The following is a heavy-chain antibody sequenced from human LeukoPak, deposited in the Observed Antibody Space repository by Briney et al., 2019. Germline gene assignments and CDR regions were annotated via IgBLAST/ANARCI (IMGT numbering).Heavy chain of an antibody. CDR2: IIPILGIA. V-gene: IGHV1-69*04. J-gene: IGHJ4*02. D-gene: IGHD3-22*01. CDR1: GGAFSSYA. Sequence: GASVKVSCKASGGAFSSYAISWVRQAPGQGLEWMGRIIPILGIANYAQKFQGRVTITADKSTSTAYMELSSLRSEDTAVYYCARDPLVEYDSSGYSIDYWGQGTLVTVSS. CDR3: ARDPLVEYDSSGYSIDY.